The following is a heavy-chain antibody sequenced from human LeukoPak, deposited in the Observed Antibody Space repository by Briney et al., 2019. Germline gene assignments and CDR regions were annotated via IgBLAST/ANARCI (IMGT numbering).Heavy chain of an antibody. CDR3: ARGEVFFYGSGTYFRWDY. CDR2: IISSGST. CDR1: GGSVSSYF. Sequence: PSGTLSLTCTVSGGSVSSYFWSWIRQPPGKGLEWIGFIISSGSTNYNPSLKSRVAISVDTSKNQFSLNLSSVTAADTALYYCARGEVFFYGSGTYFRWDYWGQGTLVTVSS. J-gene: IGHJ4*02. D-gene: IGHD3-10*01. V-gene: IGHV4-59*02.